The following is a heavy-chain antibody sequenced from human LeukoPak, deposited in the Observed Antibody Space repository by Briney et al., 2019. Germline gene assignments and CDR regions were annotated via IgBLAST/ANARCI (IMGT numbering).Heavy chain of an antibody. Sequence: GGSLRLSCAASGFTVSSNYMTWVRQAPGKGLEWVSIIHSDGKTYYSDSVKGRFTISRDNSKNTLYLQMNSLRTEDTAVYYCARGGAFDIWGQGTMVTVSS. J-gene: IGHJ3*02. CDR1: GFTVSSNY. CDR3: ARGGAFDI. D-gene: IGHD3-10*01. V-gene: IGHV3-53*01. CDR2: IHSDGKT.